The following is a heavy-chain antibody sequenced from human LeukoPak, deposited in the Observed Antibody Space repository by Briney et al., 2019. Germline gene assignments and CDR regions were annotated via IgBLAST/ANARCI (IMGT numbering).Heavy chain of an antibody. CDR2: IYQSGST. D-gene: IGHD6-19*01. CDR1: GGSFSGYY. J-gene: IGHJ4*02. CDR3: ARGGSGWPFDY. Sequence: SETLSLTCAVYGGSFSGYYWGWIRQSPGKGLEWIGNIYQSGSTSYNPSLTSRVTISVDSSKNELSLSLNSVTAADTAVYYCARGGSGWPFDYWGQGTLVTVSS. V-gene: IGHV4-34*01.